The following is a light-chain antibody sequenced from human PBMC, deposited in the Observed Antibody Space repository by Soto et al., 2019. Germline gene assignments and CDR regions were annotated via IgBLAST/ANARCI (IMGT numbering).Light chain of an antibody. CDR2: AAS. Sequence: DIQMTQSPSSLSASVGDRVTITCRAIPGIINYLAWYQQKPGKVPKLLIYAASTLQSGVPSRFSGSGSGTEFTLIISSLQSEDVALYYCQQYSNWPPAITFGQGTRLEIK. CDR1: PGIINY. V-gene: IGKV1-27*01. J-gene: IGKJ5*01. CDR3: QQYSNWPPAIT.